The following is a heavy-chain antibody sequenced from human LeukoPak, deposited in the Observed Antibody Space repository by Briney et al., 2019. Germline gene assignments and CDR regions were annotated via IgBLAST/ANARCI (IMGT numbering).Heavy chain of an antibody. CDR3: ARDSSITNYYHGMDV. CDR2: ISSNGDST. V-gene: IGHV3-64*01. CDR1: GFPFSSYA. D-gene: IGHD2-2*01. J-gene: IGHJ6*02. Sequence: GGSLRLSCTASGFPFSSYAMHWVRQAPGKGLEYVSGISSNGDSTYYANSVKGRFTISRDNSKNTLYLQMGSLRAEDMAVFYCARDSSITNYYHGMDVWGQGTTVTVSS.